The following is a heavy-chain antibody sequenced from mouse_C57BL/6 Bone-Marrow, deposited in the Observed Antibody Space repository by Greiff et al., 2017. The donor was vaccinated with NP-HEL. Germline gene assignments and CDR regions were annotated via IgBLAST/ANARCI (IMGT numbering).Heavy chain of an antibody. CDR3: ARSELRGPFDY. J-gene: IGHJ2*01. CDR2: IYPRSGNN. V-gene: IGHV1-81*01. D-gene: IGHD1-1*01. CDR1: GYTFTSYG. Sequence: VKLQQSGAELARPGASVKLSCKASGYTFTSYGISWVKQRTVQGLEWIGEIYPRSGNNYYHETFQGQATLTADKSSSTAYMELRSLTSEDSAVYFCARSELRGPFDYWGQGTTLTVSS.